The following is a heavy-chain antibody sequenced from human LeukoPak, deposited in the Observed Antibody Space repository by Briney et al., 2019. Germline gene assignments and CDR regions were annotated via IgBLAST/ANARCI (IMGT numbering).Heavy chain of an antibody. Sequence: KASQTLSLTCAVSGGSISSGGYSWSWIRQPPGKGLEWIGYIYHSGSTYYNPSLKSRVTISVDRSKNQFSLKLSSVTAADTAVYYCARTYSSSSGWFDPWGQGTLVTVSP. CDR2: IYHSGST. D-gene: IGHD6-6*01. CDR3: ARTYSSSSGWFDP. CDR1: GGSISSGGYS. J-gene: IGHJ5*02. V-gene: IGHV4-30-2*01.